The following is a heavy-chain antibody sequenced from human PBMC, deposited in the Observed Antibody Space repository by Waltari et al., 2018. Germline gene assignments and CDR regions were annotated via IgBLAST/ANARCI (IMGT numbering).Heavy chain of an antibody. V-gene: IGHV4-34*01. CDR3: ARSGSYGLLDY. CDR1: GGSFSGYS. D-gene: IGHD5-18*01. CDR2: INHSGST. J-gene: IGHJ4*02. Sequence: QVQLQQWGAGLLKPSETLSLTCAVYGGSFSGYSWSWIRQPPGKGLEWIGEINHSGSTNYNPSLKSRVTISVDTSKNQFSLKLSSVTAADTAVYYCARSGSYGLLDYWGQGTLVTVSS.